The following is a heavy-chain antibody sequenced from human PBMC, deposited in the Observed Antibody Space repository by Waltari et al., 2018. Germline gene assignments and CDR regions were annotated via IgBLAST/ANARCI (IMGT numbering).Heavy chain of an antibody. CDR1: GGTFSSYA. CDR2: IIPILGTA. CDR3: ARVDFWSGYLGPEYYYYYGMDV. Sequence: QVQLVQSGAEVKKPGSSVKVSCKASGGTFSSYAISWVRQAPGQGLEWMGGIIPILGTANYAQKFQGRVTITADESTSTAYMELGSLRSEDTAVYYCARVDFWSGYLGPEYYYYYGMDVWGQGTTVTVSS. V-gene: IGHV1-69*12. D-gene: IGHD3-3*01. J-gene: IGHJ6*02.